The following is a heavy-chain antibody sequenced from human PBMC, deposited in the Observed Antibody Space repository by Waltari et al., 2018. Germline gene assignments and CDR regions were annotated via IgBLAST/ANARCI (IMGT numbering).Heavy chain of an antibody. CDR2: INDSART. J-gene: IGHJ4*02. CDR3: AWSREVTIAARPPGGY. CDR1: GGSFSGYS. V-gene: IGHV4-34*01. Sequence: QVQLQQWGAGLLKPSETLSLTCAVYGGSFSGYSWSWIRQPPGKWLEWIGEINDSARTNDNPSLKRRVTISADTSKNQFSRKLSSVTAAKTAVYYCAWSREVTIAARPPGGYWGQGTLVTVSS. D-gene: IGHD6-6*01.